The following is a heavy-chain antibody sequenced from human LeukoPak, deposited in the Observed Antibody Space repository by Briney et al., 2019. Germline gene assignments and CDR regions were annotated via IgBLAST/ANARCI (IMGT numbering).Heavy chain of an antibody. V-gene: IGHV1-46*01. CDR3: ARDNSVEDTAWWFDP. D-gene: IGHD4-23*01. Sequence: ASVKVSCKASGYTFTSYYMHWARQAPGQGLEWMGIINPSGGSTSYAQKFQGRVTMTRDMSTSTDYMELSSLRSEDTAVYYCARDNSVEDTAWWFDPWGQGTLVTVSS. J-gene: IGHJ5*02. CDR2: INPSGGST. CDR1: GYTFTSYY.